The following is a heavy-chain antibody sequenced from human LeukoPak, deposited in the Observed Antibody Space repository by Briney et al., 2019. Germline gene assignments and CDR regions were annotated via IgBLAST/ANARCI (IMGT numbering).Heavy chain of an antibody. D-gene: IGHD3-10*01. CDR3: ARGPVRGVTAPDY. J-gene: IGHJ4*02. Sequence: SETLSLTCAVYGGSFSGYYWSWIRQPPGKGLEWIGEINHSGSTNYNPSLKSRVTISVDTSKNQFSLKLSSVTAADTAVYYCARGPVRGVTAPDYWGQGTLVTVSS. V-gene: IGHV4-34*01. CDR2: INHSGST. CDR1: GGSFSGYY.